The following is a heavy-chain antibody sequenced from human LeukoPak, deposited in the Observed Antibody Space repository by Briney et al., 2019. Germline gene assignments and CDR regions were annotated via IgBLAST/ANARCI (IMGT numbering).Heavy chain of an antibody. Sequence: PGGSLRLSCAASGFTFSSYGMHWVRQAPGKGLEWVAFIRYDGSNKYYADSVKGRFTISRDNSKNTLYLQMNSLRAEDTAVYYCAKDRLDSSSWYVGNGWFDPWGQGTLVTVSS. CDR2: IRYDGSNK. CDR3: AKDRLDSSSWYVGNGWFDP. J-gene: IGHJ5*02. V-gene: IGHV3-30*02. D-gene: IGHD6-13*01. CDR1: GFTFSSYG.